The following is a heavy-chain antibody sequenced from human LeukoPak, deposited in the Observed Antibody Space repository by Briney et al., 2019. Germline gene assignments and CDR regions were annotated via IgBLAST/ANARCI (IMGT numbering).Heavy chain of an antibody. Sequence: SESLSLTCAVYGGSFSGYYWSWIRQPPGKGLEWIGEINHSGSTNYNPSLKSRVTISVDTSKNQFSLKLSSVTAADTAVYYCARGGAARPRGWFDPWGRGSLVTVSS. CDR2: INHSGST. CDR1: GGSFSGYY. CDR3: ARGGAARPRGWFDP. D-gene: IGHD6-6*01. J-gene: IGHJ5*02. V-gene: IGHV4-34*01.